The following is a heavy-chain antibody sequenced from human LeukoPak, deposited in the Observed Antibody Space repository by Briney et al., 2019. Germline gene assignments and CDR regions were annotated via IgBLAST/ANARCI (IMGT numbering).Heavy chain of an antibody. CDR1: GFTFDDYA. Sequence: GGSLRLSCAASGFTFDDYAMHWVRQAPGKGLEWVAGISWNSGSIGYADSVKGRFTISRDNAKSSLYLQMNSLRAEDTALYYCAKGPYSGRYDYYYMDVWGKGTTVTISS. CDR2: ISWNSGSI. J-gene: IGHJ6*03. CDR3: AKGPYSGRYDYYYMDV. D-gene: IGHD1-26*01. V-gene: IGHV3-9*01.